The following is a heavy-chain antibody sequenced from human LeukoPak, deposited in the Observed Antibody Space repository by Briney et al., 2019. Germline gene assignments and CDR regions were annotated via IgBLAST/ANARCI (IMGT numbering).Heavy chain of an antibody. J-gene: IGHJ4*02. D-gene: IGHD6-6*01. CDR3: ARDPALAARYFDY. Sequence: SQTLSLTRTVSGGSISSGGYYWSWIRQPPGKGLEWIGYIYHSGSTYYNPSLKSRVTISVDRSKNQFSLKLSSVTAADTAVYYCARDPALAARYFDYWGQGTLVTVSS. V-gene: IGHV4-30-2*01. CDR1: GGSISSGGYY. CDR2: IYHSGST.